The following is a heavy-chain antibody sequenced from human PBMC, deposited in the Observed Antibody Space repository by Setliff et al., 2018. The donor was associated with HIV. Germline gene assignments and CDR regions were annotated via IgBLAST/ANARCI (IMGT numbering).Heavy chain of an antibody. V-gene: IGHV4-4*08. J-gene: IGHJ4*02. CDR3: AICGGDCYSLDY. D-gene: IGHD2-21*02. CDR2: IYTSGST. CDR1: GDSISSSYY. Sequence: PSETLSLTCTVSGDSISSSYYWTWIRQPPGKGLEWIGYIYTSGSTNYNPSLKNRVTIPVDTSKNTFSLKLSSVAAADTAVYYCAICGGDCYSLDYWGQGTLVTVSS.